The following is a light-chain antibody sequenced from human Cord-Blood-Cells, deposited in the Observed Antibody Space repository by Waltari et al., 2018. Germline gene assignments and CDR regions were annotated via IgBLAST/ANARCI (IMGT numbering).Light chain of an antibody. Sequence: QSALTQPASVSGSPGQSITISCTGPSSAVGVYNYVSWYQQHPGKAPKLMIYDVSKRPSGVSNRFSGSKSGNTASLTISGLQAEDEADYYCSSYTSSSTWVFGGGTKLTVL. CDR1: SSAVGVYNY. V-gene: IGLV2-14*01. CDR3: SSYTSSSTWV. CDR2: DVS. J-gene: IGLJ3*02.